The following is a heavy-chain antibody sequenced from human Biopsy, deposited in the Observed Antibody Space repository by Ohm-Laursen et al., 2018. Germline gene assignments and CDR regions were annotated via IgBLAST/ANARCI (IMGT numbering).Heavy chain of an antibody. Sequence: SETLSLTCPVSGGSISSFYWTWIRQPPGKGPEWIGDISDSGSTNYKPSLKSRVIISVDTSKNQFSLNLYSVTAADTAVYFCARGLPRIAPMVRGRRTWFDPWGQGTLVTVSS. D-gene: IGHD3-10*01. V-gene: IGHV4-59*12. CDR1: GGSISSFY. CDR3: ARGLPRIAPMVRGRRTWFDP. CDR2: ISDSGST. J-gene: IGHJ5*02.